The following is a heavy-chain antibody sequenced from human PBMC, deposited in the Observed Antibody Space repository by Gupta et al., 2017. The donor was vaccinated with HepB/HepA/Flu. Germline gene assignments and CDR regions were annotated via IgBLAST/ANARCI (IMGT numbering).Heavy chain of an antibody. V-gene: IGHV3-23*01. Sequence: EVQVLESGGGLVQPGGSLRVACAASGFTFSNYALTWARQAPGKRLEWVASIRGSGETTYYAESVKGRFTISRDNSKNMLYLQMNSLRAEDTAIYYCGRDPNGDYVGAYDMWGQGTMVTVSS. CDR2: IRGSGETT. D-gene: IGHD4-17*01. CDR3: GRDPNGDYVGAYDM. CDR1: GFTFSNYA. J-gene: IGHJ3*02.